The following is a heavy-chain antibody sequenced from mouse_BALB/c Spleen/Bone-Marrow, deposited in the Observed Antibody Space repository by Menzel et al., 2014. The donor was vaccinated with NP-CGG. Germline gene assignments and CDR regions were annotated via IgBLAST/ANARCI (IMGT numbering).Heavy chain of an antibody. CDR1: GYTFTNYW. D-gene: IGHD1-1*01. V-gene: IGHV1S81*02. CDR2: INPSNGRA. CDR3: ARYYNYYFDV. Sequence: QSGAEVVKPGASVRLSCKTSGYTFTNYWMHWVKQRPGQGLEWIGDINPSNGRATYSQKFKSKATLTVDTSSSTAYMQLSSLTSEDSAVYSCARYYNYYFDVWGAGTTVTVSS. J-gene: IGHJ1*01.